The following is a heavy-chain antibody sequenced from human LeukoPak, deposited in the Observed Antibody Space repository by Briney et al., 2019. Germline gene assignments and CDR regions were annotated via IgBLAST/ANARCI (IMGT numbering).Heavy chain of an antibody. CDR2: IYYSGST. CDR1: GGSISSSSYY. D-gene: IGHD6-13*01. V-gene: IGHV4-39*01. CDR3: ARYSSSWYSNY. Sequence: SETLSLTCTVSGGSISSSSYYWGWIRQPPGKGREWIGSIYYSGSTYYNPSLKSRVTISVDTSKNQFSLKLSSVTAADTAVYYCARYSSSWYSNYWGQGTLVTVSS. J-gene: IGHJ4*02.